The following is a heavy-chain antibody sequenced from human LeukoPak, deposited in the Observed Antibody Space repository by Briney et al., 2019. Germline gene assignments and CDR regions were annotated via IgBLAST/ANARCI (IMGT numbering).Heavy chain of an antibody. CDR2: ISGSGGST. Sequence: GGSLRLSCAASGFTFSSYSMNWVRQAPGKGLEWVSAISGSGGSTYYADSVKGRFTISRDNSKNTLYLQMNSLRAEDTAVYYCAKDPPTGTNFNYDFWSGYHDYWGQGTLVTVSS. J-gene: IGHJ4*02. V-gene: IGHV3-23*01. CDR3: AKDPPTGTNFNYDFWSGYHDY. D-gene: IGHD3-3*01. CDR1: GFTFSSYS.